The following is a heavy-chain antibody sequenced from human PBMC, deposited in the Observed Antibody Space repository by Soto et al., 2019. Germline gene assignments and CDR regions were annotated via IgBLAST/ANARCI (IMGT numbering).Heavy chain of an antibody. J-gene: IGHJ6*02. CDR3: ARDGGPGYCSGGSCYGYYYGMDV. D-gene: IGHD2-15*01. Sequence: PGGSLRLSCAASGFTFSSYEMNWVRQAPGKGLEWVSYISSSGSTIYYADFVKGRFTISRDNAKNSLYLQMNSLRAEDTAVYYCARDGGPGYCSGGSCYGYYYGMDVWGQGTTVTVSS. V-gene: IGHV3-48*03. CDR2: ISSSGSTI. CDR1: GFTFSSYE.